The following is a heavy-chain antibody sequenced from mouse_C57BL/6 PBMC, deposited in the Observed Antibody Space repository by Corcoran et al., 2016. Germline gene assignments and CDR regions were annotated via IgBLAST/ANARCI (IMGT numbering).Heavy chain of an antibody. Sequence: QVQLQQSGPELVKPGASVKISCKASGYSFTSYYIHWVKQRPGQGLEWIGWIYPGSGNTKYNEKFKGKATLTADTSSSTAYMQLSSLTSEDSAVYYCARSGASYFDYWGQGTTLIVSS. D-gene: IGHD1-3*01. CDR1: GYSFTSYY. J-gene: IGHJ2*01. V-gene: IGHV1-66*01. CDR2: IYPGSGNT. CDR3: ARSGASYFDY.